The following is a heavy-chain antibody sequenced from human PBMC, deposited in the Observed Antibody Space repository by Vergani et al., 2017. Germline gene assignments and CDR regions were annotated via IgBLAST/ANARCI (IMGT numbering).Heavy chain of an antibody. J-gene: IGHJ4*02. Sequence: QVQLVESGGGVVQPGRSLRLSCAASGFTFSSYAMHWVRQAPGKGLEWVAVISYDGSNKYYADSVKGRFTISRDNSKNTLYLQMNSLRAEDTAVYYCARDPDIVVVPAAINPVYWGLGTLVTVSS. D-gene: IGHD2-2*02. CDR3: ARDPDIVVVPAAINPVY. V-gene: IGHV3-30-3*01. CDR1: GFTFSSYA. CDR2: ISYDGSNK.